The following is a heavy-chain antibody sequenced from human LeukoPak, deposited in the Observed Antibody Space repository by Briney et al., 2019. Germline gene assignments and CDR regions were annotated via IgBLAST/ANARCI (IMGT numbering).Heavy chain of an antibody. Sequence: SETLSLTCTVSGGSISGFHWSWIRQAPGKGLEWIGYIYYSGSTNYNPSLKSRVTISVDTSKNQFSLKLSYMTAADTAVYYCARARAAMGDAFDIWGQGTMVTVSS. D-gene: IGHD5-18*01. CDR1: GGSISGFH. V-gene: IGHV4-59*01. CDR3: ARARAAMGDAFDI. CDR2: IYYSGST. J-gene: IGHJ3*02.